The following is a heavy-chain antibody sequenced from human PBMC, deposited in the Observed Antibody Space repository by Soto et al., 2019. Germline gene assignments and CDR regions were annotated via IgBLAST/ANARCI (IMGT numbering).Heavy chain of an antibody. V-gene: IGHV4-39*07. J-gene: IGHJ4*02. D-gene: IGHD6-13*01. Sequence: PSETLSLTCTVSGGSISSSSYYWGWIRQPPGKGLEWIGSIYYSGSTYYSPSFQGQVTISADKSISTAYLQWSSLKASDTAMYYCARPGSFTSSSWYYFAYWGQGTLVTVSS. CDR2: IYYSGST. CDR3: ARPGSFTSSSWYYFAY. CDR1: GGSISSSSYY.